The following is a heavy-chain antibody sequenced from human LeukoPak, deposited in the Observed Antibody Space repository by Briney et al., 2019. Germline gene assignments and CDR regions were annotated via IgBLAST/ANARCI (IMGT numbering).Heavy chain of an antibody. D-gene: IGHD6-25*01. CDR3: AGEHSSSGWGYFDY. V-gene: IGHV3-48*03. CDR2: ITNRGSGTTI. J-gene: IGHJ4*02. CDR1: GFTFSSYE. Sequence: GGSLRLSCAASGFTFSSYEMNWVRQAPGKGLEWVSYITNRGSGTTIYYAGSVKGRFTVSRDDAKNSLYLQMNSLRVEDTAVYYCAGEHSSSGWGYFDYWGQGTLVTVSS.